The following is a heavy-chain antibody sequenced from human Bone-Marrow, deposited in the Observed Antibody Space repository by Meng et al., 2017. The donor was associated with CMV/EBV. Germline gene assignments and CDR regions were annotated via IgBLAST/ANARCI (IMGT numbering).Heavy chain of an antibody. D-gene: IGHD3-10*01. V-gene: IGHV4-59*01. CDR1: GGSISSYY. Sequence: SETLSLTCTVSGGSISSYYWSWIRQPPGKGLEWIGYIYYSGSTNYNPSLKSRVTISVDTSKNQFSLKLSSVTAADTAVYYCARDNVVWFGDPGGMDVWGQGVTVTVSS. CDR3: ARDNVVWFGDPGGMDV. J-gene: IGHJ6*02. CDR2: IYYSGST.